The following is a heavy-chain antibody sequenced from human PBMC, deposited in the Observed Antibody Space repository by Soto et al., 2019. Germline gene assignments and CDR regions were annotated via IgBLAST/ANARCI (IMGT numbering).Heavy chain of an antibody. Sequence: PGGSLRLSCASSGFTFNNYAMGLVRQAPGKGLEWVSAITDSGDDTYYIDSVKGRFTISRDNSKSTLYLQMNSLRAEDTAIYYCAKLGSSSWSPHYYFDYWGQGTLVTVSS. D-gene: IGHD2-2*01. J-gene: IGHJ4*02. CDR3: AKLGSSSWSPHYYFDY. CDR1: GFTFNNYA. CDR2: ITDSGDDT. V-gene: IGHV3-23*01.